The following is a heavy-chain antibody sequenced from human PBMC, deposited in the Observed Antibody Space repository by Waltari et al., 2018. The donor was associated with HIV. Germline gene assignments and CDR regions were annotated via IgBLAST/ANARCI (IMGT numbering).Heavy chain of an antibody. D-gene: IGHD3-22*01. V-gene: IGHV3-48*04. J-gene: IGHJ4*02. CDR3: ARESYYYDSSGYPLAY. CDR1: GSTFNTFG. CDR2: ISTSSRPI. Sequence: DVQLEESGGGLVQPGGSLRLSCAASGSTFNTFGFNWVRQAPGKGLEWVSYISTSSRPIYYADSVKGRFTISRDDAKNSLYLEMNSLRADDTAVYYCARESYYYDSSGYPLAYWGQGILVTVSS.